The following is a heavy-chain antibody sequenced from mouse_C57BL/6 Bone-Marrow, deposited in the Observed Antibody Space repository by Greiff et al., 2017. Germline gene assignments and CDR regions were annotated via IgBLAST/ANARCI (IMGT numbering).Heavy chain of an antibody. Sequence: VQLQQPGAELVMPGASVKLSCKASGYTFTSYWMHWVKQRPGQGLEWIGEIDPSDSYTNYNQKFKGKATLTVDKSSSTAYMQLSSLTSEDSAVYYGARDGSSFYWYFDVWGTGTTVTVSS. CDR3: ARDGSSFYWYFDV. D-gene: IGHD1-1*01. CDR1: GYTFTSYW. V-gene: IGHV1-69*01. CDR2: IDPSDSYT. J-gene: IGHJ1*03.